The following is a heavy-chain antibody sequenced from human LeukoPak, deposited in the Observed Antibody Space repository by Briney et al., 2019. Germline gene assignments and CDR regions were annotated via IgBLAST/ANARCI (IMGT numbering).Heavy chain of an antibody. Sequence: PSETLSLTCTASGGSISSSSYYWGWIRQPPGKGLEWIGSIYYSGSTYYNPSLKSRVTISVDTSKNQFSLKLSSVAAADTAVYYCARPYCSGGSCYSGYFDYWGQGTLVTVSS. D-gene: IGHD2-15*01. CDR1: GGSISSSSYY. CDR3: ARPYCSGGSCYSGYFDY. CDR2: IYYSGST. V-gene: IGHV4-39*01. J-gene: IGHJ4*02.